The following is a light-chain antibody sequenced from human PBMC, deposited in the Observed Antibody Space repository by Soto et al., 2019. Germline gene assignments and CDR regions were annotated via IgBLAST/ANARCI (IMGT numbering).Light chain of an antibody. CDR1: QSVGSNC. CDR3: QQYGHSPYT. CDR2: GAS. Sequence: EVVLTQSPGTLALSPGEGATLFCRSSQSVGSNCLAWFQQTLGRAPRLLIYGASSRATGIPDRFSGSGSGTDFSLSISRLEPEDSAVYYCQQYGHSPYTFGQGTKVDIK. J-gene: IGKJ2*01. V-gene: IGKV3-20*01.